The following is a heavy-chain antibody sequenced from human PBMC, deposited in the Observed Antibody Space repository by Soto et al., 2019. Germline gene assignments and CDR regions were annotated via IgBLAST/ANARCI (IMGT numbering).Heavy chain of an antibody. CDR1: GYTFTSYA. V-gene: IGHV1-3*01. J-gene: IGHJ1*01. Sequence: ASVKVSCKASGYTFTSYAMHWVRQAPGQRLEWMGWINAGNGNTKYSQKFQGRVTITRDTSASTAYMELRSLRSDDTAVYYCAREEAAAFFQHWGQGTLVTVSS. CDR2: INAGNGNT. CDR3: AREEAAAFFQH. D-gene: IGHD6-13*01.